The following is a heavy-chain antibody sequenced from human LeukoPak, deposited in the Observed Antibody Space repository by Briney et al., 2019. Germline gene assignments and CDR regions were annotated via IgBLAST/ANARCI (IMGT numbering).Heavy chain of an antibody. V-gene: IGHV3-23*01. J-gene: IGHJ4*02. CDR1: GFTFSSYA. D-gene: IGHD5-18*01. CDR2: ISGSGGST. Sequence: GGSLRLSCAASGFTFSSYAMSWVRQAPGKGLEWVSAISGSGGSTYYADSVKGRFTISRDNSKNTLYLQMNSLRAEDTAVYYCVKEVGDTTMVWYEPLYYFDYWGQGILVTVSS. CDR3: VKEVGDTTMVWYEPLYYFDY.